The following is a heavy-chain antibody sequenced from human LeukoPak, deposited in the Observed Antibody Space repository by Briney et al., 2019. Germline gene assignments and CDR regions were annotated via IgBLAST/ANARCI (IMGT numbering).Heavy chain of an antibody. CDR3: ARGPAVDTADY. V-gene: IGHV4-31*03. D-gene: IGHD5-18*01. CDR2: ISYSGST. CDR1: GGSISSGAYY. Sequence: PSETLSLTCTVSGGSISSGAYYWSWIRQHPGKGLEWIGYISYSGSTYYNPSLKSRVTISVDTSENQFSLKLSSVTAADTAVYYCARGPAVDTADYWGQGTLVTVSS. J-gene: IGHJ4*02.